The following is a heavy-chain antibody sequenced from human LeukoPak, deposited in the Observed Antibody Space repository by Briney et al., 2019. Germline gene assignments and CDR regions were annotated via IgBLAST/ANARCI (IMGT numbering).Heavy chain of an antibody. CDR2: IYPGDSDP. V-gene: IGHV5-51*01. CDR1: GYRFATYW. J-gene: IGHJ4*02. D-gene: IGHD6-19*01. Sequence: GESLKISCKGSGYRFATYWIAWVRQMPGKGLEWMGIIYPGDSDPRYSPSFQGQVTISADKSISTAYLQWSSLKASDTAMYFCARSSGYASGWHLDYWGQGTLVTVSS. CDR3: ARSSGYASGWHLDY.